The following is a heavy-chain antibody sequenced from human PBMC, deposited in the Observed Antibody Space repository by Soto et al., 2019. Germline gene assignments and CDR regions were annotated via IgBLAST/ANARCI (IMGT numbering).Heavy chain of an antibody. CDR3: AQRLRDYGLGRERANYLDP. V-gene: IGHV2-5*02. J-gene: IGHJ5*02. Sequence: QITLKESGPTLVRPTQTLTLTCTFSGFSLSTTGVGVGWIRQPPGKALEWLALIYWDDDKRYSPSLKSRLTITKDTSKNEVILTMTNMDPVDTATYYWAQRLRDYGLGRERANYLDPWGQGTLVTVSS. CDR1: GFSLSTTGVG. CDR2: IYWDDDK. D-gene: IGHD3-10*01.